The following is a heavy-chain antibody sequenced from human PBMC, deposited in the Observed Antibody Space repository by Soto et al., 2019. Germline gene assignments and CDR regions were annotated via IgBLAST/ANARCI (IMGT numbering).Heavy chain of an antibody. CDR2: ISWNSGSI. CDR3: ARTDTVMEGYYFDY. CDR1: GFTFDDYA. D-gene: IGHD5-18*01. Sequence: EVQLVESGGGLVQPGRSLRLSCAASGFTFDDYAMHWVRQAPGKGLEWVSGISWNSGSIGYADSVKGRFTISRDNAKNSLYLQMNSLRAEDTALYYCARTDTVMEGYYFDYWGQGTLVTVSS. J-gene: IGHJ4*02. V-gene: IGHV3-9*01.